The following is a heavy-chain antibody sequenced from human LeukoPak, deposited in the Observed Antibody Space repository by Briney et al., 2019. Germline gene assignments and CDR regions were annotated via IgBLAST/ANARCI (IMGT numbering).Heavy chain of an antibody. J-gene: IGHJ6*02. CDR1: GGTFSSYA. Sequence: SVKVSCKASGGTFSSYAISWVRQAPGQGLEWMGRIIPILGIANYAQKFQGRVTITADKSTSTAYMELSSLRSEDTAVYYCIQWFGKSPDGMDVWGQGTTVTVSS. CDR2: IIPILGIA. V-gene: IGHV1-69*04. D-gene: IGHD3-10*01. CDR3: IQWFGKSPDGMDV.